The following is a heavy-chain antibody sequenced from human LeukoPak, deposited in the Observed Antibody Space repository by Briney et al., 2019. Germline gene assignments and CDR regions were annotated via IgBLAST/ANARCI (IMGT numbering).Heavy chain of an antibody. CDR2: ILYDGNNK. D-gene: IGHD3-22*01. Sequence: GRSLRLSCAASGFTFSSYGMHWVRQAPGKGLEWVAVILYDGNNKYYADSVKGRFTISRDNSKNTLYLQMNSLGAEDTAVYYCAKVILGGYYDSSGYYEDYWGQGTLVTVSS. J-gene: IGHJ4*02. CDR1: GFTFSSYG. CDR3: AKVILGGYYDSSGYYEDY. V-gene: IGHV3-30*18.